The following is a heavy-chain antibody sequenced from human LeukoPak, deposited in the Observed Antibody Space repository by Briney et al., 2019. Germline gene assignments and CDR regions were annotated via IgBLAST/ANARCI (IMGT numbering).Heavy chain of an antibody. V-gene: IGHV3-48*01. J-gene: IGHJ6*03. CDR1: GFTFSSYS. Sequence: GGSLRLSCAASGFTFSSYSMNWVRQAPGKGLEWVSYISSSGSTIYYADSVKGRFTISRDNSKNTLYLQMNSLRPEDTAVYYCAMTGSRGGTFRPSYYYYYMDVWGEGTTVTISS. D-gene: IGHD3-9*01. CDR3: AMTGSRGGTFRPSYYYYYMDV. CDR2: ISSSGSTI.